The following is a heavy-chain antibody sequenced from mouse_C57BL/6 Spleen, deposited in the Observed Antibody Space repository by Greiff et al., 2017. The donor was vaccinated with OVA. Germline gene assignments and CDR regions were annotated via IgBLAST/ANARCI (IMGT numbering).Heavy chain of an antibody. D-gene: IGHD2-14*01. CDR3: ARDTTGYAMDY. Sequence: VQLQQSGAELVRPGTSVKVSCKASGYAFTNYLIEWVKQRPGQGLEWIGVINPGSGGTNYNEKFKGKATLTADKSSSTAYMQLSSLTSEDSAVYFCARDTTGYAMDYWGQGTSVTVSS. J-gene: IGHJ4*01. CDR1: GYAFTNYL. V-gene: IGHV1-54*01. CDR2: INPGSGGT.